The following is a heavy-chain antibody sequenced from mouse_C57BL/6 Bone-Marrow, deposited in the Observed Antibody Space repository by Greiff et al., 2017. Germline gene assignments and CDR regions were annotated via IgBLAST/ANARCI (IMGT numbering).Heavy chain of an antibody. CDR1: GYTFTDYN. CDR2: INPNNGGT. V-gene: IGHV1-18*01. J-gene: IGHJ4*01. CDR3: ARKSNYGFYYAMDY. D-gene: IGHD2-5*01. Sequence: EVQLQQSGPELVKPGASVKIPCKASGYTFTDYNMDWVKQSHGKSLEWIGDINPNNGGTIYNQKFKGKATLTVDKSSSTAYMELRSLTSDDTAVYYCARKSNYGFYYAMDYWGQGTSVTVSS.